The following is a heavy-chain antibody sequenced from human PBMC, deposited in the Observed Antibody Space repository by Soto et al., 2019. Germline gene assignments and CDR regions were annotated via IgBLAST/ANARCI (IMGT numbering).Heavy chain of an antibody. J-gene: IGHJ6*02. CDR3: ARDGGDCGYRLAYYYGMDV. V-gene: IGHV1-3*04. D-gene: IGHD2-21*02. CDR2: INIGSGNT. Sequence: ASVKVSCKASGYGFSSYAMHWVRQAPGQRLEWMGWINIGSGNTEYSQNFQDRITITRDTSASTVYMELSSLRSEDTAVYYCARDGGDCGYRLAYYYGMDVWGQGTTVTVSS. CDR1: GYGFSSYA.